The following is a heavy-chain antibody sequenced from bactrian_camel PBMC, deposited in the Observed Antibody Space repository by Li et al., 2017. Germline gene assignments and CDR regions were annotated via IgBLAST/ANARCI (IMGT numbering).Heavy chain of an antibody. CDR2: IASDSSST. CDR3: AKDLGVHGWQFDY. J-gene: IGHJ4*01. D-gene: IGHD7*01. Sequence: QLVESGGGLVQPGGSLTISCAASGFTFSNYGMIWVRQAPGKGLEWVSGIASDSSSTAYADSVKGRFTISRDNTKNTLYLQLNSLKTEDTAMYYCAKDLGVHGWQFDYWGQGTQVTVS. CDR1: GFTFSNYG. V-gene: IGHV3S1*01.